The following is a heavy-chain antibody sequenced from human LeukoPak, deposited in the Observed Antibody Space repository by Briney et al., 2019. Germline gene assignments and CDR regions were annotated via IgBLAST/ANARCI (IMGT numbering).Heavy chain of an antibody. CDR2: IYHSGST. V-gene: IGHV4-38-2*01. J-gene: IGHJ3*02. CDR3: ARTKFGGDDAFDI. D-gene: IGHD3-10*01. Sequence: SETLSLTCAVSGYSISSGYYWGWIRQPPGKGLEWIGSIYHSGSTYYNPSLKSRVTISVDTSKNQFSLKLSSVTAAGTAVYYCARTKFGGDDAFDIWGQGTMVTVSS. CDR1: GYSISSGYY.